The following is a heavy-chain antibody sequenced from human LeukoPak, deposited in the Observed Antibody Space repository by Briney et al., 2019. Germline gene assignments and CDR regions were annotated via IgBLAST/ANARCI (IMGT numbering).Heavy chain of an antibody. CDR3: ARGRVQWELLTAPDY. CDR1: GGSISSGDYY. Sequence: PSQTLSLTCTVSGGSISSGDYYWRWIRQPPGRGLEWIGYIYYSGSTYYNPSLKSRVTISVDTSKNQFSLKLSSVTAADTAVYYCARGRVQWELLTAPDYWGQGTLVTVSS. D-gene: IGHD1-26*01. J-gene: IGHJ4*02. CDR2: IYYSGST. V-gene: IGHV4-30-4*01.